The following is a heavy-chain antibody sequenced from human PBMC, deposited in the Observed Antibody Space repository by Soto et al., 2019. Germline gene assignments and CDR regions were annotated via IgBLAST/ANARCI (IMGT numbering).Heavy chain of an antibody. V-gene: IGHV3-23*01. CDR1: GFTFSSYA. Sequence: GGSLRLSCAASGFTFSSYAMSWVRQAPGKGLEWVSAISGSGGSTYYADSVKGRFTISRDNSKNTLYLQMNSLRAEDTAVYYCAKIHLPAAIVYYYYYYMDVWGKGTTVTVSS. CDR2: ISGSGGST. D-gene: IGHD2-2*01. J-gene: IGHJ6*03. CDR3: AKIHLPAAIVYYYYYYMDV.